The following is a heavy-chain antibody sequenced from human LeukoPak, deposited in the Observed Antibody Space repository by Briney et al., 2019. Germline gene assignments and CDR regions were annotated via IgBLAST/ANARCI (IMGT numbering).Heavy chain of an antibody. V-gene: IGHV4-39*07. CDR3: ARDRPRLPYQPHYYYYGMDV. CDR2: IYCSGST. D-gene: IGHD2-2*01. J-gene: IGHJ6*02. Sequence: PSETLSLTCIVSGGSISSISSNNYHWGWIRQPPGKGLEWIGGIYCSGSTYYNPSLKSRVTISVDTSKNQFSLKLSSVTAADTAVYYCARDRPRLPYQPHYYYYGMDVWGQGTTVTVSS. CDR1: GGSISSISSNNYH.